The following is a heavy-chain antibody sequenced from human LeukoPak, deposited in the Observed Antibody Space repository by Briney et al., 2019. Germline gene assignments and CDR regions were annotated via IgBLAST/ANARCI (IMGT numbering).Heavy chain of an antibody. CDR2: ISSRGSTI. V-gene: IGHV3-48*03. Sequence: GGSLRLSCAASGFTFSSYEMNWVRQAPGKGLEWVSYISSRGSTIYYADSVKGRFTISRDNAKNSLYLQMNSLRAEDTALYYCAKDTGYYYDSSGHFDYWGQGTLVTVSS. CDR3: AKDTGYYYDSSGHFDY. CDR1: GFTFSSYE. D-gene: IGHD3-22*01. J-gene: IGHJ4*02.